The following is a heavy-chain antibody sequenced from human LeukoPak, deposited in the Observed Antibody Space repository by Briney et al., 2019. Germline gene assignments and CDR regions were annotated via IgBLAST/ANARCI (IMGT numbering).Heavy chain of an antibody. V-gene: IGHV3-53*01. CDR2: IYSDNT. CDR1: GFTVSSNS. CDR3: AKNGGGVEYYNWFDP. Sequence: GGSLRLSCTVSGFTVSSNSMSWVRQAPGKGLEWVSFIYSDNTHYSDSVKGRFTISRDNSKNTLYLQMNSLRAEDTAVYYCAKNGGGVEYYNWFDPWGQGTLVTVSS. J-gene: IGHJ5*02. D-gene: IGHD2-8*02.